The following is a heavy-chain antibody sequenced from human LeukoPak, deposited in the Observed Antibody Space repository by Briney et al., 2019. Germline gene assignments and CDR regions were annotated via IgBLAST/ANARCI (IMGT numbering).Heavy chain of an antibody. V-gene: IGHV5-51*01. CDR3: ARHPTIAARPSWFDP. CDR1: GYSFTSYW. J-gene: IGHJ5*02. D-gene: IGHD6-6*01. CDR2: IYPGDSDT. Sequence: GESLKISCKGSGYSFTSYWIGWVRQMPGKGLEWMGIIYPGDSDTRYSPSFQGQVTISADKSISTAYLQWSSLKASDTAMYYCARHPTIAARPSWFDPWGQGTLVTVSS.